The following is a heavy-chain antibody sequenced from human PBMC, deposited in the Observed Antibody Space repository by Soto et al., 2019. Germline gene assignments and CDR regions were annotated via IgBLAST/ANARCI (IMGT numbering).Heavy chain of an antibody. D-gene: IGHD5-18*01. J-gene: IGHJ3*02. CDR3: PRRSGEEFGYPFTT. CDR2: IYPNSGGT. CDR1: VYPSIGYH. V-gene: IGHV1-2*02. Sequence: ASVKVSCKASVYPSIGYHLHWVRQAPGQGLQWMGSIYPNSGGTNYAQNFQGRVTMTWDTSISTAYMELSRLRSDDTAVYYRPRRSGEEFGYPFTTWGQGKMVT.